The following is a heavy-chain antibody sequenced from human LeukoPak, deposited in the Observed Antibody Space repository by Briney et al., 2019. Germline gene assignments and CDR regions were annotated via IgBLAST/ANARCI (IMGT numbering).Heavy chain of an antibody. CDR1: GVSISSSSYY. Sequence: SETLSLTCTVSGVSISSSSYYWGWIRQPPGKGLEWIVSIYYSGSTYYNPSLKSRVTISVDTSKNQFSLKLSSVTAADTAVYYCARLMYMVGYWGQGTLVTVSS. CDR2: IYYSGST. D-gene: IGHD3-10*01. V-gene: IGHV4-39*01. J-gene: IGHJ4*02. CDR3: ARLMYMVGY.